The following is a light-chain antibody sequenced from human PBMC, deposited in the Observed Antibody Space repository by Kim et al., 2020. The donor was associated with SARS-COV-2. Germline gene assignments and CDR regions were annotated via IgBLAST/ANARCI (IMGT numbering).Light chain of an antibody. CDR1: QIVSSNY. CDR3: QQYGGSPPT. CDR2: GAS. V-gene: IGKV3-20*01. J-gene: IGKJ2*01. Sequence: EIVLTQSPGTLSLSPGERATLSCRASQIVSSNYLAWFQQKAGQAPRLLIFGASSRATGIPDRFSGSGSGTDFTLTISRLEPEDFAVYYCQQYGGSPPTFGQGTKLEI.